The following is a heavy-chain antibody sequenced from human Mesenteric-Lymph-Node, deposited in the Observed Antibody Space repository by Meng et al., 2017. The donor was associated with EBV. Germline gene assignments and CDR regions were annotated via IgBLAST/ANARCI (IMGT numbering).Heavy chain of an antibody. CDR1: GGSISSSSYY. CDR2: FYYSENT. Sequence: QLQLRESGPGLLKPSETLSLTCTVSGGSISSSSYYWGWLRQPPGKGLEWIGDFYYSENTYYNPSLKSRVTISVDTSKNQFSLKLSSVTAADTAVYYCARRPWSLYYYFDYWGPGTLVTVSS. V-gene: IGHV4-39*07. J-gene: IGHJ4*02. D-gene: IGHD1-26*01. CDR3: ARRPWSLYYYFDY.